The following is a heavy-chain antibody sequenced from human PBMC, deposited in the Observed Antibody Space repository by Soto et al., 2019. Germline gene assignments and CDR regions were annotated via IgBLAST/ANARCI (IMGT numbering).Heavy chain of an antibody. CDR3: ARLRGYYYSNYGMDV. V-gene: IGHV1-46*01. CDR2: INPSGGST. J-gene: IGHJ6*02. Sequence: QVQLVQSGAEVKKPGASVKVSCKASGYTFTSYYMHWVRQAPGQGLEWMGIINPSGGSTSYAQKFPGRVTMTRDTSTSTVYMELSSLRSEDTAVYYCARLRGYYYSNYGMDVWGQGTTVTVSS. D-gene: IGHD3-22*01. CDR1: GYTFTSYY.